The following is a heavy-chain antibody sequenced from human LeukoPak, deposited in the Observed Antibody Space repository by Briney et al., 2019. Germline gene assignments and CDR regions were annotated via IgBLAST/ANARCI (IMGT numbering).Heavy chain of an antibody. CDR1: GGSISSSSYY. V-gene: IGHV4-39*07. D-gene: IGHD3-9*01. J-gene: IGHJ5*02. Sequence: SETLSLTCTVSGGSISSSSYYWGWIRQPPGKGLEWIGSIYYSGSTYYNPSLKSRVTISVDTSKNQFSLKLSSVTAADTAVYYCARDHMYYDILTGYYPDNWFDPWGQGTLVTVSS. CDR3: ARDHMYYDILTGYYPDNWFDP. CDR2: IYYSGST.